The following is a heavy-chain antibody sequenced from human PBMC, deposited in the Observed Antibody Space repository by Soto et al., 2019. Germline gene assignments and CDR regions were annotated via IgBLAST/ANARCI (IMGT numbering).Heavy chain of an antibody. D-gene: IGHD3-3*01. J-gene: IGHJ4*02. CDR1: GFSLTTSGVG. CDR2: IYWDDDK. CDR3: AHIVRRTVFGLVTTTAIYFDF. V-gene: IGHV2-5*02. Sequence: QITLNESGPTQVKPRQTLTLTCTFSGFSLTTSGVGVGWIRQSPGKAPEWLALIYWDDDKRYSPSLKSRLTITKDTSKNQVVLTMADLDPADTATYYCAHIVRRTVFGLVTTTAIYFDFWGQGTPVAVSS.